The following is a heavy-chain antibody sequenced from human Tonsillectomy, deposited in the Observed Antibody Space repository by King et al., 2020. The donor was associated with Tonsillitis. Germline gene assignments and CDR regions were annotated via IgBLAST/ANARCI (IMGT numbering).Heavy chain of an antibody. D-gene: IGHD5-24*01. CDR2: IYYTGTT. V-gene: IGHV4-39*01. Sequence: QLQESGPGLVKPSETLSLTCTVSGGSISRSDSFWGWIRQTPGKGLEWIATIYYTGTTYYNPSLERRVSISVDTSKNQFSLKVNSVTAADTALYYCARARRDSYNYIDEWGQGTLVTVSS. CDR3: ARARRDSYNYIDE. CDR1: GGSISRSDSF. J-gene: IGHJ4*02.